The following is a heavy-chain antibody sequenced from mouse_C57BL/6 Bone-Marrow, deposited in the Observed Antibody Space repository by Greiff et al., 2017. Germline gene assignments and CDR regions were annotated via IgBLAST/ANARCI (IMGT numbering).Heavy chain of an antibody. CDR2: IDPEDGET. J-gene: IGHJ2*01. CDR3: ATAAQATADY. V-gene: IGHV14-2*01. CDR1: GFNIKDYY. D-gene: IGHD3-2*02. Sequence: DVKLQESGAELVKPGASVKLSCTASGFNIKDYYMHWVKQRTEQGLEWIGRIDPEDGETKYAPKFPGKATITADTSSNTAYLQLSSLTSEDTAVYYCATAAQATADYWGQGTTLTVSA.